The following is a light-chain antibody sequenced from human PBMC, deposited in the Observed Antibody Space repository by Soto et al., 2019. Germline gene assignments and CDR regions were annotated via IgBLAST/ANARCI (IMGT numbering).Light chain of an antibody. CDR2: YAS. CDR3: QQADSFPWT. J-gene: IGKJ1*01. Sequence: DIQMTQSPSSVSASVGDRVTITCRASQGISSLLAWYQQKPGKAPKLLIYYASNLESGVPSRFSGSGSGPDFTLTISSLQPEDFATYFCQQADSFPWTFGQGTKMEI. CDR1: QGISSL. V-gene: IGKV1D-12*01.